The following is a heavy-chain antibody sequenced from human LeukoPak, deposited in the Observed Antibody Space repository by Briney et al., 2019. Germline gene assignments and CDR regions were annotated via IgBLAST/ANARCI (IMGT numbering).Heavy chain of an antibody. V-gene: IGHV3-74*01. Sequence: PGGSLRLSCAASEFTFSSYWMHWVRQAPGKALVWFSRINSDGSTTSYADSVKGRFTISRDNAKNTLYLQMNSLRVEDTAVYYCARGLWGSGGSVDYWGQGTLVTVSS. D-gene: IGHD2-15*01. CDR3: ARGLWGSGGSVDY. CDR2: INSDGSTT. CDR1: EFTFSSYW. J-gene: IGHJ4*02.